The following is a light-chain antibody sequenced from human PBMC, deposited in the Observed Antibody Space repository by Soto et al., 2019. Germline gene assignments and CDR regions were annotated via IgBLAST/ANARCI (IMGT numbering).Light chain of an antibody. V-gene: IGKV3-20*01. CDR3: QQYSSSPLT. CDR2: GTF. Sequence: EIVLTQSPGTLSLSPGERATLSCRASQSVSSSYLAWYQQKPGQAPRLLIYGTFSRATGIPDRFSGGGSGTDFTLTISRLEPEDFVVYYCQQYSSSPLTFGGGTKVDIK. CDR1: QSVSSSY. J-gene: IGKJ4*01.